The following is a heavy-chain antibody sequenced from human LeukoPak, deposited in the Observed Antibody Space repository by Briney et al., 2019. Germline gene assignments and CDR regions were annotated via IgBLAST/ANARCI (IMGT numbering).Heavy chain of an antibody. D-gene: IGHD2-21*01. CDR2: VIPVFGTS. V-gene: IGHV1-69*13. J-gene: IGHJ3*02. CDR1: GGTFSTYS. CDR3: ARDTGNVVVIDVPHDAFDI. Sequence: GASVKVSCKASGGTFSTYSTSWVRQAPGHGLEWMGGVIPVFGTSVYAQKFQDRVTITADESTSTAYMELRSLRSDDTAVYYCARDTGNVVVIDVPHDAFDIWGQGTKVTVSS.